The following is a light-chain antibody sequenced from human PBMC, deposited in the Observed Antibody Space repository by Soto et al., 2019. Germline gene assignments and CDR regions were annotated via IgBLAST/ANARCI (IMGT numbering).Light chain of an antibody. V-gene: IGKV3-15*01. J-gene: IGKJ1*01. CDR2: GAS. Sequence: EIAMTQSPDTLSVSPGDRATLSCRASQGVRSDLAWYQQKAGQAPRLLIYGASTRATGIPARFSGSGSGSEFTLTISSLQSEDFAVYYCQQYNNWWTFGQGTKVDIK. CDR3: QQYNNWWT. CDR1: QGVRSD.